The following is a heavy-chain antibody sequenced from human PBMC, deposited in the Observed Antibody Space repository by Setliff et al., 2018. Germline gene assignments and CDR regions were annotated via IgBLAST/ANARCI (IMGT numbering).Heavy chain of an antibody. Sequence: GASVKVSCKASGYTFTSYGISWVRQAPGQGLEWMGWISAYNGNTNYAQKLQGRVTMTTDTSTSIAYMELRSLRSDDTAVYYCARDLGGLHLTMYHFDYWGQGTLVTVSS. CDR1: GYTFTSYG. CDR2: ISAYNGNT. V-gene: IGHV1-18*01. D-gene: IGHD3-10*02. CDR3: ARDLGGLHLTMYHFDY. J-gene: IGHJ4*02.